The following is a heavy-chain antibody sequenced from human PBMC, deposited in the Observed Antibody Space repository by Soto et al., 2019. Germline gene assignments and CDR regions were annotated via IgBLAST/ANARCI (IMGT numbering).Heavy chain of an antibody. J-gene: IGHJ3*02. Sequence: QVQLQESGPGLVKPSETLSLTCTVSGGSVSSGSYYWSWIRQPPGKGLEWIGYIYYSGSTNYNPSLKSRVTISVDTSKNQFSLKLSSVTAADTAVYYCAGDSSGYPEAFDIWGQGTMVTVSS. D-gene: IGHD3-22*01. CDR3: AGDSSGYPEAFDI. V-gene: IGHV4-61*01. CDR1: GGSVSSGSYY. CDR2: IYYSGST.